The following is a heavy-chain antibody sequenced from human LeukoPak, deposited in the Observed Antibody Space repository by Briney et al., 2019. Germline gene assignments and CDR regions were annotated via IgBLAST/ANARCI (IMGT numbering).Heavy chain of an antibody. J-gene: IGHJ6*02. CDR1: GFTFSSYS. V-gene: IGHV4-34*01. D-gene: IGHD2-2*01. CDR3: ARERVVPAVGFISVGYYYGKDV. Sequence: GSLRLSCAASGFTFSSYSMNWIRQPPRKGLEWIGEINHSGSTNYNPSLKSRVTISVDTSKNQFSLKLSSVTAADTAVYYCARERVVPAVGFISVGYYYGKDVWGQGTTVTVSS. CDR2: INHSGST.